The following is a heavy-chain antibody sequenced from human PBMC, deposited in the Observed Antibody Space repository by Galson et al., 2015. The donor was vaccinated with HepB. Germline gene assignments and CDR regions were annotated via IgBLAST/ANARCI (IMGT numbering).Heavy chain of an antibody. J-gene: IGHJ4*02. CDR1: EFTFSTYA. V-gene: IGHV3-30*18. CDR3: AKDWYLYSSSWSPFDY. CDR2: ISYDGNNK. Sequence: SLRLSCAASEFTFSTYAMHWIRQAPGKGLEWVALISYDGNNKYYADSVKGRFTISRDNSKNTLYLQMNSLRAEGTAVYYCAKDWYLYSSSWSPFDYWGQGTLVTVSS. D-gene: IGHD6-13*01.